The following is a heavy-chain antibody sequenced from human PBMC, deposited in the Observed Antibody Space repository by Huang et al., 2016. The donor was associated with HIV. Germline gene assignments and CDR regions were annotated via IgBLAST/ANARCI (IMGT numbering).Heavy chain of an antibody. CDR2: FAPEHGET. CDR3: AAGYDTYYDI. CDR1: GYTLTELS. Sequence: QVQLVQSGAEVKKPGASVKVSCKVSGYTLTELSIHLVRQAAGKGLEWMGGFAPEHGETIYAQNFQGRVTMTEDTSTDTAYMELHSLRPEDTAVYYCAAGYDTYYDIWGQGTMVIASS. V-gene: IGHV1-24*01. J-gene: IGHJ3*02. D-gene: IGHD2-21*01.